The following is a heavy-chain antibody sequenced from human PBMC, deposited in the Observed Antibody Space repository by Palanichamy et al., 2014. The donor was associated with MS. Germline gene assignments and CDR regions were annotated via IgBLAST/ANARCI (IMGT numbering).Heavy chain of an antibody. J-gene: IGHJ3*01. Sequence: EVQLVESGGALVKPGGSLRLSCAASGFTFSGAFMNWVRQAPGKGLEWVGRIRRMRTGGTTDYAAPVRGRFTISRDDSKNTVYLQMNSLEAEDTGVYYCTTDWATVTTYVRAFDLWGQGTTVTVSS. D-gene: IGHD4-17*01. CDR3: TTDWATVTTYVRAFDL. V-gene: IGHV3-15*07. CDR2: IRRMRTGGTT. CDR1: GFTFSGAF.